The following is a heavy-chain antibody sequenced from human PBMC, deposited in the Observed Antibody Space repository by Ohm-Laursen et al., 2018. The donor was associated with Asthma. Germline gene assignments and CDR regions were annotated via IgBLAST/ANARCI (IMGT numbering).Heavy chain of an antibody. CDR3: ARDVMEWYLPAFDF. CDR1: GFTFRSYA. D-gene: IGHD3-3*01. V-gene: IGHV3-30-3*01. Sequence: SSLRLSCAASGFTFRSYAMHWVRQAPGKGLEWVAVGGSYYDGGLKYYADSVNGRFTVSRDDSKNTLHLQMNSLRPDDTAAYYCARDVMEWYLPAFDFWGQGTLVTVSS. J-gene: IGHJ4*02. CDR2: GGSYYDGGLK.